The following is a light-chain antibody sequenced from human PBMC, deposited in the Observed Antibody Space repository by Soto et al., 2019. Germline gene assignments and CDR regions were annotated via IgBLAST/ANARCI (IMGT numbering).Light chain of an antibody. CDR1: QSISSW. CDR2: DAS. J-gene: IGKJ2*01. CDR3: QQYNSYSPT. V-gene: IGKV1-5*01. Sequence: DIQMTQSPSTLPASVGDRVTITCRASQSISSWLAWYQQKSGKAPKLLIYDASSLESGVPSRCSGSGSGTEFTLTISSLQPDDFATYYCQQYNSYSPTFGQGTKLES.